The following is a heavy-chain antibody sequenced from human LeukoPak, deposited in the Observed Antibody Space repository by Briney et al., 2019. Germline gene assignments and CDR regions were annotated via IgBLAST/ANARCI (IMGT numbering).Heavy chain of an antibody. CDR2: ISAYNGNT. D-gene: IGHD2-2*01. CDR3: ARDYCSSTSCYLDY. J-gene: IGHJ4*02. CDR1: GYTFTSYG. Sequence: ASVKVSCKASGYTFTSYGISRVRQAPGQGLEWMGWISAYNGNTNYAQKLQGRVTMTTDTSTSTAYMELRSLRSDDTAVYYCARDYCSSTSCYLDYWGQGTLVTVSS. V-gene: IGHV1-18*01.